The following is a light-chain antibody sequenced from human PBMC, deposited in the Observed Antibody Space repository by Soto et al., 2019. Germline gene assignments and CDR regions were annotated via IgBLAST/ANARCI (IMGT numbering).Light chain of an antibody. V-gene: IGLV1-51*02. CDR2: ENN. CDR3: GTWDSSLSAGGI. CDR1: RSNIGKNF. Sequence: QSALTQPPSVSAAPGQTVTISCSGSRSNIGKNFVSWYQQLPGTAAQLLIYENNKRPSGIPDRFSGSKSGTSATLGITGLQTGDEADYYCGTWDSSLSAGGIFGTGTKVTVL. J-gene: IGLJ1*01.